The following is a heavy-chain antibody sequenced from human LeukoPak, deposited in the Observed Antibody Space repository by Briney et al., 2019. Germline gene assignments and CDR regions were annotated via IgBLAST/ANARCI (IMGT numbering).Heavy chain of an antibody. Sequence: GGSLRLSCVASGFTFSYYSMNWVRQAPGKGLEWVSYINSISGEIWYADSVKGRFTISRHNSKNTVYLQMNNLRAEDTAMYYCARVDTTLSYKLDYWGQGTLVTVSS. J-gene: IGHJ4*02. CDR1: GFTFSYYS. D-gene: IGHD1-1*01. V-gene: IGHV3-21*05. CDR2: INSISGEI. CDR3: ARVDTTLSYKLDY.